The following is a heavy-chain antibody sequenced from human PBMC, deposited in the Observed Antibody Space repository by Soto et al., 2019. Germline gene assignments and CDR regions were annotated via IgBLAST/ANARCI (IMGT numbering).Heavy chain of an antibody. CDR3: ARFNFHQCLPIPLHDY. Sequence: GGSLRLSCAASGFTFSSYGMHWVRQAPGKGLEWVAVIWYDGSNKYYADSVKGRFTISRDNSKNTLYLQMNSLRAEDTAVYYCARFNFHQCLPIPLHDYWGQGTLVTVSS. CDR1: GFTFSSYG. D-gene: IGHD6-19*01. J-gene: IGHJ4*02. CDR2: IWYDGSNK. V-gene: IGHV3-33*01.